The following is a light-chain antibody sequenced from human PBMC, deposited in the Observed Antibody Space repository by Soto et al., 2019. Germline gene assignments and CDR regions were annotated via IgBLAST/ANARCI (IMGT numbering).Light chain of an antibody. Sequence: IVMTQSQATRSVSPCVRLSLSERASQSVSSIFAWYQQTAGQAPRFLIYGASTRATGLPARFRGSGSGTEFTLTIDSLPSEDFAVYYCQQYNDWPPAFGGGTKVDIK. CDR1: QSVSSI. CDR2: GAS. CDR3: QQYNDWPPA. J-gene: IGKJ4*01. V-gene: IGKV3-15*01.